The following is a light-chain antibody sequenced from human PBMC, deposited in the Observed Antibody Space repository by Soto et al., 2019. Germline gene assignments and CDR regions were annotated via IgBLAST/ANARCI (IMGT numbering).Light chain of an antibody. CDR1: QSVLFSSNNKNY. Sequence: DIVMTQSPDSLAVTLGERATINCKSSQSVLFSSNNKNYLAWYQQKAGQPPKLLIYWASSRESGVPDRFSGSGSGTDFTLTISSLQAEDVAVYYCQQYYTTPPISFGGGTMVDIK. CDR3: QQYYTTPPIS. V-gene: IGKV4-1*01. J-gene: IGKJ4*01. CDR2: WAS.